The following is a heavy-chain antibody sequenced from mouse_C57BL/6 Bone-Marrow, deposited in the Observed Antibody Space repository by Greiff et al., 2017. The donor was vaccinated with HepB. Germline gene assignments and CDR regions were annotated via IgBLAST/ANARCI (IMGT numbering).Heavy chain of an antibody. Sequence: EVQLVESGGGLVQPKGSLKLSCAASGFSFNTYAMNWVRQAPGKGLEWVARIRSKSNNYATYYADSVKDRFTISRDDSESMLYLQMNNLKTEDTAMYYCVRSLLTPLAYWGQGTLVTVSA. V-gene: IGHV10-1*01. D-gene: IGHD4-1*01. CDR1: GFSFNTYA. J-gene: IGHJ3*01. CDR2: IRSKSNNYAT. CDR3: VRSLLTPLAY.